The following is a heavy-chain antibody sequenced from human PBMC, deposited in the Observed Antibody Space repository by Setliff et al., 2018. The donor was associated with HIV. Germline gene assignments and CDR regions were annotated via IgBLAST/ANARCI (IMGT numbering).Heavy chain of an antibody. Sequence: SETLSLTCSVSGASLQSYYWSWIRQPAGKGLQWIGRIYYVGWSKYNPSLEDRVTISRDNPKNSLYLQMTSLRAEDTAVYYCARDDSNGNTDAFDIWGQGTTVTVSS. CDR1: GASLQSYY. V-gene: IGHV4-4*07. D-gene: IGHD5-18*01. CDR3: ARDDSNGNTDAFDI. J-gene: IGHJ3*02. CDR2: IYYVGWS.